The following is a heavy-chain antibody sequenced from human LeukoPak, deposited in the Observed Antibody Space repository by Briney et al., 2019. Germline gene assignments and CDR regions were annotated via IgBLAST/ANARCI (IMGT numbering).Heavy chain of an antibody. CDR3: AKASNYYDSSGYYGKYYYYGMDV. V-gene: IGHV3-30*02. Sequence: PGGSLRLSCAASGFIFSSYGMHWVRQAPGKGLEWVAFIRYDGSQKFHADSVKDRFTISRDNSKNTLFLQMNSLRPEDTAVYYCAKASNYYDSSGYYGKYYYYGMDVWGQGTTVTVSS. D-gene: IGHD3-22*01. J-gene: IGHJ6*02. CDR1: GFIFSSYG. CDR2: IRYDGSQK.